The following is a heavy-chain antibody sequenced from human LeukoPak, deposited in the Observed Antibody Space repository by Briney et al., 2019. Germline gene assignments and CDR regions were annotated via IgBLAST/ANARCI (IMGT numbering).Heavy chain of an antibody. Sequence: GGSLRRSGEASGFTFSSDWMTWIRQAPGKGLEWVAVISYDGSNKYYADSVKGRLTISRDNSKNPLYLQMNSLRAEDTAVYYCAKVAFGSGWKEDYFDYWGQGTLVTVSS. CDR1: GFTFSSDW. V-gene: IGHV3-30*18. J-gene: IGHJ4*02. CDR2: ISYDGSNK. CDR3: AKVAFGSGWKEDYFDY. D-gene: IGHD6-19*01.